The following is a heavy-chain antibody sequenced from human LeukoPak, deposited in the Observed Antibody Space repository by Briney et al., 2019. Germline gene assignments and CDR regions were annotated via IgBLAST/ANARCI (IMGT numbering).Heavy chain of an antibody. Sequence: SETLSLTCTVSGGSISSSTYYWGWIRQPPGKGLEWIGTIYYRGSTYYNPSLKSRVTISVDTSKNQFSLKLTSVTAADTAVYYCARLGRTYYDFWSGPWAQGTLVTVSS. CDR2: IYYRGST. D-gene: IGHD3-3*01. J-gene: IGHJ5*02. CDR1: GGSISSSTYY. V-gene: IGHV4-39*01. CDR3: ARLGRTYYDFWSGP.